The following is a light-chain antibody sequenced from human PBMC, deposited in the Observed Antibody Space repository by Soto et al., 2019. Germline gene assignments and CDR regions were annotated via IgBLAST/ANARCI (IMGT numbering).Light chain of an antibody. Sequence: QLVLTQPPSVSGAPGRRVTISCTGSSSNIGTGYDVHWYQQLPGTAPKLLIYGNNNRPSGVPDRFSGSKSGTSASLAITGLQAEDEADYYCQSYDSSLSGFVFGTGTKVTVL. V-gene: IGLV1-40*01. CDR1: SSNIGTGYD. CDR3: QSYDSSLSGFV. J-gene: IGLJ1*01. CDR2: GNN.